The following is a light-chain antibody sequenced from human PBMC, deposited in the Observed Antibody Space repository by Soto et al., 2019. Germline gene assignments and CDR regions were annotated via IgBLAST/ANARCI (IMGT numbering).Light chain of an antibody. J-gene: IGKJ4*01. V-gene: IGKV3-15*01. CDR1: KSVSNN. Sequence: EIVMTQSPATLSVSPGERAILSCRASKSVSNNLAWYQQKPGQAPRLLIYGASTRATGIPARSSGSGSGTEFTLSIRSLQSEDFAIYYCQQYNNWPPLTFGGGTKVEIK. CDR2: GAS. CDR3: QQYNNWPPLT.